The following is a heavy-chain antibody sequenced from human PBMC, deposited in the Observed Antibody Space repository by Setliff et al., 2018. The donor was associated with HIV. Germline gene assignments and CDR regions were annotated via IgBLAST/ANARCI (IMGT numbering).Heavy chain of an antibody. Sequence: GGSLRLSCTASGFTFGDYAMSWVRQAPGKGLEWVGFIRSKAYGGTTQYAASVEGRFTISRDDSKSIAYLQMNSLKTEDTAVYYCARGAVTLVYFDYWGQGTLVTVSS. J-gene: IGHJ4*02. CDR2: IRSKAYGGTT. D-gene: IGHD6-19*01. CDR1: GFTFGDYA. V-gene: IGHV3-49*04. CDR3: ARGAVTLVYFDY.